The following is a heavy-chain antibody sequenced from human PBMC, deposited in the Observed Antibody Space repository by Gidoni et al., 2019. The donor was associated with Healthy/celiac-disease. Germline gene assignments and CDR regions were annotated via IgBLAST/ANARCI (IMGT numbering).Heavy chain of an antibody. D-gene: IGHD3-3*01. Sequence: EVQLLESGGGLVQPGGSLRLSCAASGFTFSSDAMGWVRQAPGKGLEWVSAISGSGVSTYYADSVKGRFTISRDNSKNTLYLQMNSLRAEDTAVYYCAKGDDFWSGSINWFDPWGQGTLVTVSS. J-gene: IGHJ5*02. CDR2: ISGSGVST. V-gene: IGHV3-23*01. CDR1: GFTFSSDA. CDR3: AKGDDFWSGSINWFDP.